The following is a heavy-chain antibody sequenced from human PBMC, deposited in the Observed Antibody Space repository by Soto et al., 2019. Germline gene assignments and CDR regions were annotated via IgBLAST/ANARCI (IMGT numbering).Heavy chain of an antibody. V-gene: IGHV1-18*04. CDR1: GCTFTSYG. Sequence: ASVKVSCKASGCTFTSYGISWVRQAPGQGLEWMGWISAYNGNTNYAQKLQGRVTMTTDTSTSTAYMELRSLRSDDTAVYYCARAPPFYYDSSGYPVDYWGQGTLVTVSS. CDR2: ISAYNGNT. CDR3: ARAPPFYYDSSGYPVDY. J-gene: IGHJ4*02. D-gene: IGHD3-22*01.